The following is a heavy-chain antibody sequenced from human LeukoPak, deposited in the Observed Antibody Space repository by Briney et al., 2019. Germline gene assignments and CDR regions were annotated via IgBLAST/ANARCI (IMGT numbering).Heavy chain of an antibody. CDR1: GYTFTSYD. J-gene: IGHJ3*02. D-gene: IGHD6-19*01. CDR2: MNPNSGNT. V-gene: IGHV1-8*01. Sequence: ASVKVSCKASGYTFTSYDINWVRQATGQGLEWMGWMNPNSGNTGYAQKFQGRVTMTRNTSISTAYMELSSLRSEDTAVYYCARGVVGAVATLDDAFDIWGQGTMVTVSS. CDR3: ARGVVGAVATLDDAFDI.